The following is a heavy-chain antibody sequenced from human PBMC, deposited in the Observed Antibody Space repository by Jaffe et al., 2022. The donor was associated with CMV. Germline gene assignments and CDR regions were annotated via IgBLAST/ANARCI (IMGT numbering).Heavy chain of an antibody. Sequence: QVQLLESGPGLVKPSETLSLTCSVSGGSISRGSNYWTWVRQPPGKSLEWIGYVYYTGRTNYNPSLESRVTISVDTSKNQFSLKMTSVTAADTAVYYCVRDYSSNWEFFGTLDLWGQGTKVTVSS. V-gene: IGHV4-61*01. CDR3: VRDYSSNWEFFGTLDL. CDR1: GGSISRGSNY. J-gene: IGHJ3*01. D-gene: IGHD2-8*01. CDR2: VYYTGRT.